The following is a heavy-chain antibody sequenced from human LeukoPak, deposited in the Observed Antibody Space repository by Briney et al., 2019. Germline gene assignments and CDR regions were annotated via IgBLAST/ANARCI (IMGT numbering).Heavy chain of an antibody. CDR1: GFTFSGYW. J-gene: IGHJ4*02. V-gene: IGHV3-74*01. D-gene: IGHD3-22*01. Sequence: PGGSLRLSCAASGFTFSGYWMHWVRQAPGKGLVWVSRINSDGSSTTYADSVKGRFTITRDNAKNTLYLQMNSLGAEDTAVYYCARDPNSGYYDSSGYSDYWGQGTLVTVSS. CDR3: ARDPNSGYYDSSGYSDY. CDR2: INSDGSST.